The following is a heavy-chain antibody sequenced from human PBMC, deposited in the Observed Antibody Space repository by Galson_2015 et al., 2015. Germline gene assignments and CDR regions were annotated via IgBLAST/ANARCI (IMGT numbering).Heavy chain of an antibody. V-gene: IGHV1-69*13. CDR2: IIPIFGTA. J-gene: IGHJ5*02. Sequence: SAKVSCKASGGTFSSYAISWVRQAPGQGLEWMGGIIPIFGTANYAQKFQGRVTITADESTSTAYMELSSLRSEDTAVYYCARDQGIVVVPAAMNWFDPWGQGTLVTVSS. CDR1: GGTFSSYA. D-gene: IGHD2-2*01. CDR3: ARDQGIVVVPAAMNWFDP.